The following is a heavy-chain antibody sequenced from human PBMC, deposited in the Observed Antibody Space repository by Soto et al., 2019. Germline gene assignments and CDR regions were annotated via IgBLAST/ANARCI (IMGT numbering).Heavy chain of an antibody. J-gene: IGHJ1*01. CDR3: ARGYRYSGSYYAEYFQH. Sequence: ASVKVSCKASGYTFTSYGISWVRQAPGQGLEWMGWISAYNGNTNYAQKLQGRVTMTTDTSTSTAYMELRSLRSDDTAVYYCARGYRYSGSYYAEYFQHWGQGTLVTVSS. CDR1: GYTFTSYG. CDR2: ISAYNGNT. D-gene: IGHD1-26*01. V-gene: IGHV1-18*01.